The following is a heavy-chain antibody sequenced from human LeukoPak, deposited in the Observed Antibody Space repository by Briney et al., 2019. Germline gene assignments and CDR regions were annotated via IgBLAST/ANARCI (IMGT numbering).Heavy chain of an antibody. D-gene: IGHD1-14*01. V-gene: IGHV3-48*02. CDR2: ISSSGSTI. Sequence: GGSLRLSCAASGFTFGSYSMNWVRRAPGKGLEWVSYISSSGSTIYYADSVKGRFTISRDNAKNSLFLQMSSLRDEDTAVYYCARRKDSDYWGQGTLVTVSS. CDR3: ARRKDSDY. J-gene: IGHJ4*02. CDR1: GFTFGSYS.